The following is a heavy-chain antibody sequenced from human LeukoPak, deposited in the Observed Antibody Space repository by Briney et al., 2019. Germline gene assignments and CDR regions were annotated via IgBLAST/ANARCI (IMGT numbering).Heavy chain of an antibody. Sequence: SETLSLTCTVSGGSISSGGYYWRWIRQHPGKGLEWIGCIYYSGSTYYNPSLKSRVTISVDTSKNQFSLKLSSVTAADTAVYYCAREPDYDFWSGFTLGDAFDIWGQGTMVTVSS. CDR2: IYYSGST. CDR3: AREPDYDFWSGFTLGDAFDI. V-gene: IGHV4-31*03. J-gene: IGHJ3*02. CDR1: GGSISSGGYY. D-gene: IGHD3-3*01.